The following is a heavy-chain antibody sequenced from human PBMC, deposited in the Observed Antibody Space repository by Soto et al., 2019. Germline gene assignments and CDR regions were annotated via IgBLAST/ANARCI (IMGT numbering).Heavy chain of an antibody. CDR2: ISHSGST. D-gene: IGHD3-10*02. CDR3: ARGPMSDWPLCSH. Sequence: QVQVKQWGAGVLKPSETLSLTCGVYGGSFSGYYWTWLRQPPGKGLEWIGEISHSGSTDYNPSLWGRVTISIDPSKNQLSLNLNSVTAADTAVYYCARGPMSDWPLCSHWGQGILVTVSS. J-gene: IGHJ4*02. CDR1: GGSFSGYY. V-gene: IGHV4-34*01.